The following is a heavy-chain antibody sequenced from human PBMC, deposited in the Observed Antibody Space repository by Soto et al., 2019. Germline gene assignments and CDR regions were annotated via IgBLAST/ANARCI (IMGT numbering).Heavy chain of an antibody. CDR1: GFTFSNYW. CDR2: ISYDGSDK. J-gene: IGHJ4*02. Sequence: GGSLRFSCAASGFTFSNYWMHWVRQAPGKGLEWVALISYDGSDKDYADSVKGRFTISRDNSRNTLFLQMNSLRAEDTAVYYCARDYYKYYDSSGYYRSPAYWGQGTLVTVSS. V-gene: IGHV3-30-3*01. D-gene: IGHD3-22*01. CDR3: ARDYYKYYDSSGYYRSPAY.